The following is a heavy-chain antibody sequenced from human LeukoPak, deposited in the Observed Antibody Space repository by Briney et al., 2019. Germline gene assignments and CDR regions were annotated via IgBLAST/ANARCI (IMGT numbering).Heavy chain of an antibody. CDR2: IRYDGSNK. J-gene: IGHJ3*02. CDR3: AREEGNWGDAFDI. D-gene: IGHD7-27*01. CDR1: GFTFSSYG. V-gene: IGHV3-30*02. Sequence: GGSLRLSCAASGFTFSSYGMHWVRQAPGKGLEWVAFIRYDGSNKYYADSVKGRFTISRDNSKNTLYLQMNSLGAEDTAVYYCAREEGNWGDAFDIWGQGTMVTVSS.